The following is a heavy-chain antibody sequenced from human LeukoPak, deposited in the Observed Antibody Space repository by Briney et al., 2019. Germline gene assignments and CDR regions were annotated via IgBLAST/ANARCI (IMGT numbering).Heavy chain of an antibody. CDR3: ARSMVRGLIISLFNWFDP. CDR2: IYYSGST. CDR1: GDSISSSSYY. J-gene: IGHJ5*02. Sequence: SETLSLTCTVSGDSISSSSYYWGWLRQPPGKGLEWIGSIYYSGSTYYNPSLKSRVTLSVDTSKNQFSLKLSSVTAADTAVYYCARSMVRGLIISLFNWFDPWGQGTLVTVSS. V-gene: IGHV4-39*01. D-gene: IGHD3-10*01.